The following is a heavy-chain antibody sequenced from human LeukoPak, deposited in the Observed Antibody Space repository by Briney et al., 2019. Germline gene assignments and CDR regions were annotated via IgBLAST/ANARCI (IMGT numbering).Heavy chain of an antibody. CDR2: ISSSDSTS. CDR3: AREIRGHYYDSSGPDH. J-gene: IGHJ5*02. D-gene: IGHD3-22*01. CDR1: GFTFRSYE. Sequence: GGSLRLSCAASGFTFRSYEMNWVPQAPGKGLEWVSYISSSDSTSHYADSVKGRFTISRDNAKNSLYLQMNSLRVEDMGVYYCAREIRGHYYDSSGPDHWGQGTLVTVSS. V-gene: IGHV3-48*03.